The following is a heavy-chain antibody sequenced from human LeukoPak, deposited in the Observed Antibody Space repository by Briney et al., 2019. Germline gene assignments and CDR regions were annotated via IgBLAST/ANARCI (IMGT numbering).Heavy chain of an antibody. CDR2: IKQDGSEK. CDR3: ARVLRYCSGGNCYSGGLGYMDV. CDR1: GFMFSSYW. J-gene: IGHJ6*03. D-gene: IGHD2-15*01. V-gene: IGHV3-7*03. Sequence: GGSLRLSCAASGFMFSSYWMTWVRQAPGKGLEWVANIKQDGSEKYNVDSVKGRFTISRDNAKNSLFLQMNSLRAEDTAVYYCARVLRYCSGGNCYSGGLGYMDVWGKGTTVTISS.